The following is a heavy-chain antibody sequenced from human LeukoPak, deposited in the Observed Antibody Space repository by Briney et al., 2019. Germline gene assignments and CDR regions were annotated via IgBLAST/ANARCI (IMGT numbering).Heavy chain of an antibody. J-gene: IGHJ5*02. V-gene: IGHV4-59*01. D-gene: IGHD1-26*01. CDR3: ATVGGSAGYWFDP. Sequence: SETLSLTCTVSGGSISSYYWSWVRQPPGKGLEWIGYICYSGSTNYNPSLKSRVTISVDTSKNQFSLKLSSVTAADTAVYYCATVGGSAGYWFDPWGQGTLVTVSS. CDR1: GGSISSYY. CDR2: ICYSGST.